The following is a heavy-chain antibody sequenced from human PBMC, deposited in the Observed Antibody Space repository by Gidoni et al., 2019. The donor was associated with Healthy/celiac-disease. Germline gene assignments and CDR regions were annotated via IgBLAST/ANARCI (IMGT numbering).Heavy chain of an antibody. V-gene: IGHV3-23*01. D-gene: IGHD5-12*01. CDR1: GFTSSSHA. CDR3: AKEGDGYNLRPDFDY. J-gene: IGHJ4*02. CDR2: ISGSGGST. Sequence: EVQLLESGGGLVQPGGFLRLSCAASGFTSSSHAMSWVRQDHGKGRGWGSAISGSGGSTYDADSVKGRFTISRDNSKNTLYLQMNSLRAEDTAVYYCAKEGDGYNLRPDFDYWGQGTLVTVSS.